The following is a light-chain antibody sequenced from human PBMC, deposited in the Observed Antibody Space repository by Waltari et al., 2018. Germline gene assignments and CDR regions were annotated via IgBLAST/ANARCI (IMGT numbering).Light chain of an antibody. CDR2: QDN. Sequence: SYELTQPSSVSVSPGETASITCFGDKLGDKYASWYQQKPGQSPVLVIYQDNKRPSGIPERFSGSNSGNTATLTISGTQPMDEADYYCQAWASTVVFGGGTKVTVL. V-gene: IGLV3-1*01. J-gene: IGLJ2*01. CDR1: KLGDKY. CDR3: QAWASTVV.